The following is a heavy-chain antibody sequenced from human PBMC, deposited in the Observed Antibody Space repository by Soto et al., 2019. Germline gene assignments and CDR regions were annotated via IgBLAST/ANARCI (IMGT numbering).Heavy chain of an antibody. Sequence: QVQLVQSGAEVKKPGSSVKVSCKASGGTFSSYAISWVRQAPGQGLEWMGGIIPIFGTANYAQKFQGRVTITADESTSTAYMELSSLRSEVTAVYYCARVGCSGGSCYYYFDYWGQGTLVTVSS. CDR3: ARVGCSGGSCYYYFDY. D-gene: IGHD2-15*01. J-gene: IGHJ4*02. CDR1: GGTFSSYA. CDR2: IIPIFGTA. V-gene: IGHV1-69*01.